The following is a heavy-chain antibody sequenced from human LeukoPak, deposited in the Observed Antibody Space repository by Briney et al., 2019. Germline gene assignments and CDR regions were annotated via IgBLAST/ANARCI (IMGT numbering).Heavy chain of an antibody. D-gene: IGHD2-15*01. CDR3: VKSTCSLPSCFFDN. Sequence: GGSLRLSCAASGFTFTDYALGWVRQAPGKGLEWVSSISNSGITTHYADSVKGRFSFSRDNSDDTLYLQMSSLRAEDTATCYCVKSTCSLPSCFFDNWGQGTLVTVSS. V-gene: IGHV3-23*01. CDR2: ISNSGITT. J-gene: IGHJ4*02. CDR1: GFTFTDYA.